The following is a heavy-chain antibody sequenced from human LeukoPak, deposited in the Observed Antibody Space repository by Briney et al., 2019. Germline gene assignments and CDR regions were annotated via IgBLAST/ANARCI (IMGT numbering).Heavy chain of an antibody. J-gene: IGHJ6*03. CDR2: IIPIFGTA. Sequence: GASVKVSCKASGGTFSSYAISWVRQAPGQGLEWMGGIIPIFGTANYAQKFQGRVTITADESTSTAYMELSSLRSEDTAVYYCARASVAGTYYYYYMDVWGKGTTVTASS. CDR3: ARASVAGTYYYYYMDV. D-gene: IGHD6-19*01. V-gene: IGHV1-69*13. CDR1: GGTFSSYA.